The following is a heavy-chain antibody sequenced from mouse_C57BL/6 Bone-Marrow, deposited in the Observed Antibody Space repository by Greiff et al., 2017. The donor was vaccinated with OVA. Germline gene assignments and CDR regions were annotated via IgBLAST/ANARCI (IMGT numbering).Heavy chain of an antibody. J-gene: IGHJ1*03. V-gene: IGHV1-52*01. CDR2: IDPSDSET. CDR1: GYTFTSYW. Sequence: QVQLQQPGAELVRPGSSVKLSCKASGYTFTSYWMHWVKQRPIQGLEWIGNIDPSDSETHYNQKFKDKATLTVDKSSSTAYMQLSSLTSEDSAVYYCASNYGSSPYWYFDVWGTGTTVTVSS. CDR3: ASNYGSSPYWYFDV. D-gene: IGHD1-1*01.